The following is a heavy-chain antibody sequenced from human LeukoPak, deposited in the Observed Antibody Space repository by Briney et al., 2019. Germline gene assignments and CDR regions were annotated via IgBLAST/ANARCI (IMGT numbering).Heavy chain of an antibody. CDR3: AKYITMIVVVITTPDY. Sequence: PGGSLRLSCAASGFTFSSYAMSWVRQAPGKGLEWVSALSGSGGSTYYADSVKGRFTISRDNSKNTLYLQMNSLRAEDTAVFYCAKYITMIVVVITTPDYWGQGTLVTVSS. D-gene: IGHD3-22*01. CDR2: LSGSGGST. CDR1: GFTFSSYA. V-gene: IGHV3-23*01. J-gene: IGHJ4*02.